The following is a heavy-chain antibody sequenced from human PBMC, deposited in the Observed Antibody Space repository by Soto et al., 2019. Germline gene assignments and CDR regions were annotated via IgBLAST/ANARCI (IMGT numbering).Heavy chain of an antibody. CDR2: ISAYNGNT. D-gene: IGHD2-2*01. CDR3: ARVRGYCSSTSCPPVGLQLALG. V-gene: IGHV1-18*01. Sequence: QVQLVQSGAEVKKPGASVKVSCKASGYTFTSYGISWVRQAPGQGLEWMGWISAYNGNTNNAQKLQGRVTMTTDTSTSTADMELRSLRSDDTAVYYCARVRGYCSSTSCPPVGLQLALGWGQGTVVTVSS. CDR1: GYTFTSYG. J-gene: IGHJ4*02.